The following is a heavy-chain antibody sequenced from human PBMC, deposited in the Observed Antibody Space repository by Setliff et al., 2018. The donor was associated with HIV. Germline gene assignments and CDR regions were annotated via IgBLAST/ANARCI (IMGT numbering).Heavy chain of an antibody. CDR2: TWYDGRTT. D-gene: IGHD6-13*01. CDR3: ATQGIAAASLLGYFNY. V-gene: IGHV3-30*02. Sequence: GGSLRLSCAASGFTFSTYVMHWVRQAPGKGLEWVALTWYDGRTTYYADSVKGRFTISRDNSKNTLNLQMNSLRAEDTAMYYCATQGIAAASLLGYFNYWGQGTLVTVSS. CDR1: GFTFSTYV. J-gene: IGHJ4*02.